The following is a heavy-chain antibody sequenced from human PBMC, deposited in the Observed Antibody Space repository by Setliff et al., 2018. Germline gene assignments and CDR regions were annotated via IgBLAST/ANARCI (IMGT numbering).Heavy chain of an antibody. V-gene: IGHV4-39*01. CDR2: XXXXXXX. D-gene: IGHD1-26*01. J-gene: IGHJ4*02. Sequence: SETLSLTCTVSGGSITSGSYYWGWIRQPPGQGXEWXXXXXXXXXXXXXXXXXXXXXXXVDTSXXQFSLKLSFVTAADTAVYYCARHPSSGSYYGGSIFYFDDWGPGILVTVSS. CDR3: ARHPSSGSYYGGSIFYFDD. CDR1: GGSITSGSYY.